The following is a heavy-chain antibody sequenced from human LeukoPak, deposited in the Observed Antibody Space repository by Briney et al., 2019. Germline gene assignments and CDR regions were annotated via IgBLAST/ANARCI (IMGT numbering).Heavy chain of an antibody. J-gene: IGHJ5*02. V-gene: IGHV4-34*01. Sequence: SETLSLTCAVYGGSFGGYYWSWIRQPPGKGLEWIGEINHSGSTNYNPSLKSRVTISVDTSKNQFSLKLSSVTAADTAVYYCARGAVQLWPNWFDPWGQGTLVTVSS. CDR1: GGSFGGYY. D-gene: IGHD5-18*01. CDR2: INHSGST. CDR3: ARGAVQLWPNWFDP.